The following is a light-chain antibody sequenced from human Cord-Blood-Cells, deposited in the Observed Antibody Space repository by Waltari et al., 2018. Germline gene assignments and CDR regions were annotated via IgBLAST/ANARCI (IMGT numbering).Light chain of an antibody. CDR1: SSDVGSYNL. CDR2: EGS. J-gene: IGLJ3*02. V-gene: IGLV2-23*01. CDR3: CSYAGSSTWV. Sequence: QSALTQPASVSGSPGQLITIYCPGTSSDVGSYNLVSWYQQHPGKAPKLMIYEGSKRPSGVSNRFSGSKSGNTASLTISGLQAEDEADYYCCSYAGSSTWVFGGGTKLTVL.